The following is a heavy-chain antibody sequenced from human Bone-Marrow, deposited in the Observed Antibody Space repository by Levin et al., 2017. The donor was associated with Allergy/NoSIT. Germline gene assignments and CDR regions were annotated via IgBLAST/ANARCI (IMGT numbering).Heavy chain of an antibody. J-gene: IGHJ3*02. CDR2: IRSKAYGGTT. CDR3: TRVSASYYDILTGYSDAFDI. V-gene: IGHV3-49*03. D-gene: IGHD3-9*01. CDR1: GFTFGDYA. Sequence: PGGSLRLSCTASGFTFGDYAMSWFRQAPGKGLEWVGFIRSKAYGGTTEYAASVKGRFTISRDDSKSIAYLQMNSLKTEDTAVYYCTRVSASYYDILTGYSDAFDIWGQGTMVTVSS.